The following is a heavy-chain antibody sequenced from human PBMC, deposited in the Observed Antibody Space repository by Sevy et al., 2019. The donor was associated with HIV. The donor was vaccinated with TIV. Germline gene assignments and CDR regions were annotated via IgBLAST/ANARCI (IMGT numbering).Heavy chain of an antibody. CDR2: IKQDGSEK. V-gene: IGHV3-7*01. CDR1: EFTFSAYW. J-gene: IGHJ4*02. Sequence: GGSLRLSCAASEFTFSAYWMTWIRQAQGKGPEWVANIKQDGSEKYYGDSVKGRFTISRDNAKNSMYLQMNSLRVEDTAVYYCASGGDLDYWGQGTLVTVSS. CDR3: ASGGDLDY. D-gene: IGHD1-26*01.